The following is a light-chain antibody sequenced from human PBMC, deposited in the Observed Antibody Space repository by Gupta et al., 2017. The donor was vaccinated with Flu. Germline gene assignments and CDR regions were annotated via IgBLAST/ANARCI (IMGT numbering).Light chain of an antibody. J-gene: IGLJ3*02. CDR1: SSNIGTKT. CDR3: AAWDDSLNGPV. Sequence: QSVLTPPPSTSGTPGQRVTIPCSGSSSNIGTKTVDWYQQLPGSAPKLLIYSNNRRPSGVPDRFSGSKSGTSASLAISGLQSEDEADYYCAAWDDSLNGPVFGGGTKLTVL. V-gene: IGLV1-44*01. CDR2: SNN.